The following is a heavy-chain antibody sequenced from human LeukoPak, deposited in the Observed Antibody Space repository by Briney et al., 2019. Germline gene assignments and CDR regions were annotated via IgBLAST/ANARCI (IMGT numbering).Heavy chain of an antibody. V-gene: IGHV2-70*11. J-gene: IGHJ6*02. Sequence: SGPTLVNPTQTLTLTCTFSGFSLSTSGMCVSWIRQPPGKALEWLARIDWDDDKYYSTSLKARLTISKDTSKNQVVLTMTNMDPVDTATYYCARDPHFYGEYGMDVWGQGTTVTVSS. CDR3: ARDPHFYGEYGMDV. CDR2: IDWDDDK. CDR1: GFSLSTSGMC. D-gene: IGHD3-3*02.